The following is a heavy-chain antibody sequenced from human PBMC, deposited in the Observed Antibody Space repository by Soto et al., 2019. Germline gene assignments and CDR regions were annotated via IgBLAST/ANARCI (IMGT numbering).Heavy chain of an antibody. CDR3: ARGQLAVAGTARVGYYYYGMDV. D-gene: IGHD6-19*01. J-gene: IGHJ6*02. CDR2: IYTSGST. V-gene: IGHV4-4*07. Sequence: SETLSLTCTVSGGSISSYYWSWIRQPAGKGLEWIGRIYTSGSTNYNPSLKSRVTMSVDTSKNQFSLKLSSVTAADTAVYYCARGQLAVAGTARVGYYYYGMDVWGQGATVTVSS. CDR1: GGSISSYY.